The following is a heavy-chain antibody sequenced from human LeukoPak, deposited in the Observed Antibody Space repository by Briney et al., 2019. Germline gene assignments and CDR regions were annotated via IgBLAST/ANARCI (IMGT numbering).Heavy chain of an antibody. CDR2: ISGYNGNT. J-gene: IGHJ4*02. D-gene: IGHD2-21*02. CDR1: GYTFTTYN. V-gene: IGHV1-18*01. CDR3: ARAPRWVTAIDFDY. Sequence: ASVKVSCKASGYTFTTYNINWVRQAPGQGLEWMGWISGYNGNTNYAQKFQGRVTITADESTSTAYMELSSLRSEDTAVYYCARAPRWVTAIDFDYWGQGTLVTVSS.